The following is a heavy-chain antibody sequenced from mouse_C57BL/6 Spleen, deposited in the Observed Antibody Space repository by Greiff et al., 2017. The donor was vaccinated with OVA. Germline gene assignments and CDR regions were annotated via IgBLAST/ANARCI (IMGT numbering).Heavy chain of an antibody. CDR3: AGGNYEDAMDY. CDR2: IYPGDGDT. Sequence: QVQLQQSGAELVKPGASVKISCKASGYAFSSYWMNWVKQRPGKGLEWIGQIYPGDGDTNYNGKFKGKATLTADKSSSTAYMQLSSLTSEDSAVYFCAGGNYEDAMDYWGQGTSVTVSS. J-gene: IGHJ4*01. V-gene: IGHV1-80*01. CDR1: GYAFSSYW. D-gene: IGHD2-1*01.